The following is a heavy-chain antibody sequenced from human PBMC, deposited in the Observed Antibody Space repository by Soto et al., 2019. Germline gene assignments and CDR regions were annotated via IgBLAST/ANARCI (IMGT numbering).Heavy chain of an antibody. V-gene: IGHV3-11*06. CDR1: GFTFGDYY. D-gene: IGHD6-13*01. Sequence: QVQLVESGGGLVKPGGSLRLSCVASGFTFGDYYMSWIRRAPGKGLEWVSYISSGSHFSNYADSVRGRFTISRDNAKNSLYLDMNSLRAEDTAVYYCVRDRDPYSSTLNWFDPWGQGTLVTVSS. CDR2: ISSGSHFS. J-gene: IGHJ5*02. CDR3: VRDRDPYSSTLNWFDP.